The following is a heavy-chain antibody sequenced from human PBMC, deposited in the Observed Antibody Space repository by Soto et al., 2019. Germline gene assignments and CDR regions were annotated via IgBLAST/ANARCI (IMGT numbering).Heavy chain of an antibody. CDR2: INPNSGNI. Sequence: ASVKVSCKASGDNFTTYAINWVRQATGHGLEWMGWINPNSGNIGYAQRFQGRVTMTRDTAIRTAYMEVSSLRSDDTAVYYCARGRASGSYYLLDYWGQGTLVTVSS. V-gene: IGHV1-8*01. J-gene: IGHJ4*02. D-gene: IGHD3-10*01. CDR1: GDNFTTYA. CDR3: ARGRASGSYYLLDY.